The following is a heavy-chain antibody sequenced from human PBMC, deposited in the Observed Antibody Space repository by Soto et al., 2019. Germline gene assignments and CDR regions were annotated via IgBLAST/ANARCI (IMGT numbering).Heavy chain of an antibody. V-gene: IGHV4-30-4*01. CDR3: AASSDYVWGSYRSIDY. D-gene: IGHD3-16*02. CDR2: LYYSGST. CDR1: GGSISSGDYY. J-gene: IGHJ4*02. Sequence: PSETLSLTCTVSGGSISSGDYYWSWIRQPPGKGLEWIGYLYYSGSTYYNPSLKSRVTISVDTSKNQFSLKLSSVTAADTAVYYCAASSDYVWGSYRSIDYWGQGTLVT.